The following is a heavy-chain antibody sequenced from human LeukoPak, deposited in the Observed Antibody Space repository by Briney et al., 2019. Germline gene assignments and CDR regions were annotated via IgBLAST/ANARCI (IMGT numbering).Heavy chain of an antibody. D-gene: IGHD4-17*01. CDR1: GFTFSSYA. Sequence: GGSLRLSCAASGFTFSSYAMSWVRQAPGKGLEWVANIKQDGSEKYYVDSVKGRFTISRDNAKNSLYLQMNSLRAEDTAVYYCARENYGDYLFSNWFDPWGQGTLVTVSS. CDR2: IKQDGSEK. J-gene: IGHJ5*02. V-gene: IGHV3-7*01. CDR3: ARENYGDYLFSNWFDP.